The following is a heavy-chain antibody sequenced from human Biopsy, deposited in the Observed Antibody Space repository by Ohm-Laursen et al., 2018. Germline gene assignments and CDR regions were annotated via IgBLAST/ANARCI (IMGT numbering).Heavy chain of an antibody. D-gene: IGHD3-10*01. CDR2: IYNSGST. V-gene: IGHV4-59*07. CDR1: GGSMSSYY. J-gene: IGHJ3*02. Sequence: SDTLSLTCTVSGGSMSSYYWTWIRQPPGKGLEWIGYIYNSGSTNYNPSLKSRVTISVAVDTSKSQFSLRLSSVTAADTAMHYCARGEAGVYDALDIWGQGTMVIVSS. CDR3: ARGEAGVYDALDI.